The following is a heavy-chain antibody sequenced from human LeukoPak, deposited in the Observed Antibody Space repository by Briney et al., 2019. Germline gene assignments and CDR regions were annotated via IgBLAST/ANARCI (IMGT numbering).Heavy chain of an antibody. CDR1: GYTLTELS. CDR3: ARRSRRTASFDY. J-gene: IGHJ4*02. V-gene: IGHV1-24*01. Sequence: ASVKVSCKVSGYTLTELSMHWVRQAPGKGLEWMGGFDPEDGETIYAQKFQGRVTMTEDTSTDTAYMELSSLRSEDTAVYYCARRSRRTASFDYWGQGTLVTVSS. D-gene: IGHD1-1*01. CDR2: FDPEDGET.